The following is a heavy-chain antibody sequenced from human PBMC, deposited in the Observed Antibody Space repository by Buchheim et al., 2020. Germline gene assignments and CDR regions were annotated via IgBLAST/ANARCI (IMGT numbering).Heavy chain of an antibody. J-gene: IGHJ6*02. V-gene: IGHV3-21*05. CDR3: ARDDWNYRYYGMDV. CDR1: GFTFSSYG. CDR2: ISSSSSYT. D-gene: IGHD3-9*01. Sequence: VQLVESGGGVVQPGRSLRLSCAASGFTFSSYGMHWVRQAPGKGLEWVSYISSSSSYTNYADSVKGRFTISRDNAKNSLYLQMNSLRAEDTAVYYCARDDWNYRYYGMDVWGQGTT.